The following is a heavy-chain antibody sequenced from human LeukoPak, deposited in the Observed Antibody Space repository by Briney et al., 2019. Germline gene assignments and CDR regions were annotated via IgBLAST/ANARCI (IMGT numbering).Heavy chain of an antibody. Sequence: GGSLRLSCAASGFTLSNYAMHWVRQAPGKGLEWVAIITYDGSNKDYADVVKGRFTISRDNSKNTLYLQMNSLRAEDTAVYYCAKDRGTLWFGALDYWGQGTLVTVSS. CDR1: GFTLSNYA. V-gene: IGHV3-30*04. CDR3: AKDRGTLWFGALDY. J-gene: IGHJ4*02. D-gene: IGHD3-10*01. CDR2: ITYDGSNK.